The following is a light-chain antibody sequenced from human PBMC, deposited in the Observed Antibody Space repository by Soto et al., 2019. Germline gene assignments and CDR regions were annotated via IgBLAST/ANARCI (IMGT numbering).Light chain of an antibody. Sequence: EIVLTQSPGTLSLSPGERATVSCRASQSVSTTHLAWYQQKPGQAPRLLIYGASTRATGIPARFSGSGSGTEFTLTISSLQSEDFAVYYCQQYNNWWTFGQGTKVDIK. CDR3: QQYNNWWT. J-gene: IGKJ1*01. CDR2: GAS. V-gene: IGKV3-15*01. CDR1: QSVSTTH.